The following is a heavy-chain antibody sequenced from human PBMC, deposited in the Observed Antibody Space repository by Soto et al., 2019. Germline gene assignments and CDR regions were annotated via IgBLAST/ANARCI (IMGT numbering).Heavy chain of an antibody. D-gene: IGHD2-2*01. J-gene: IGHJ4*02. V-gene: IGHV3-74*01. Sequence: EVQLVESGGGLVQPGGSLRLSCAASGFTLSNYWMHWARQAPGKGLVWVSRISSDGSSTNYADSVKGRFTISRDNAKNTLHLKMNSLRAEDTAVYYCARVPYCSSSSCYSYFDSWGQGTLVTVSS. CDR3: ARVPYCSSSSCYSYFDS. CDR2: ISSDGSST. CDR1: GFTLSNYW.